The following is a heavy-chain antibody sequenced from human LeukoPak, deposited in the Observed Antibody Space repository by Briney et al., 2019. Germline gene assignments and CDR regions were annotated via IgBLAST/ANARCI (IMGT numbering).Heavy chain of an antibody. CDR2: IIPIFGTA. V-gene: IGHV1-69*13. CDR3: ARDGHCSGGSCYDDYYYYGMDV. D-gene: IGHD2-15*01. J-gene: IGHJ6*02. CDR1: GYTFTSYY. Sequence: ASVKVSCKASGYTFTSYYMHWVRQAPGQGLEWMGGIIPIFGTANYAQKFQGRVTITADESTSTAYMELSSLRSEDTAVYYCARDGHCSGGSCYDDYYYYGMDVWGQGTTVTVSS.